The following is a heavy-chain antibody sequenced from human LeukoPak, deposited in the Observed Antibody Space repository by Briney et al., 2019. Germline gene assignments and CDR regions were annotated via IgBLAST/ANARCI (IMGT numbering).Heavy chain of an antibody. CDR1: GGSVSSYS. D-gene: IGHD6-13*01. CDR2: FYYSGST. V-gene: IGHV4-59*08. Sequence: SETLSLTCTVSGGSVSSYSWSWIRQPPGKGLEWIGYFYYSGSTNYNPSLKSRVTISVDTSKSQFSLKLTSVTAADTAVYYCARTRSQGIAAQFFDYWGQGTLVTVSS. CDR3: ARTRSQGIAAQFFDY. J-gene: IGHJ4*02.